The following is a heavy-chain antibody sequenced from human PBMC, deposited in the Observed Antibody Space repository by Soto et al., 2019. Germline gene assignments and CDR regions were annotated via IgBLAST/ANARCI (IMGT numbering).Heavy chain of an antibody. Sequence: QGNLKESAPELVNLSQTFAPPSPSSVPPASGVGYYWPGFGQHPGRGLEWIGYINHIGSPSYNPSLENRLTISLDTSKNQFSLNLTSVTAADTAIYYCVRDRALDSSGHWFDTWGQGILVTVSS. V-gene: IGHV4-31*03. CDR2: INHIGSP. J-gene: IGHJ5*02. D-gene: IGHD6-19*01. CDR1: VPPASGVGYY. CDR3: VRDRALDSSGHWFDT.